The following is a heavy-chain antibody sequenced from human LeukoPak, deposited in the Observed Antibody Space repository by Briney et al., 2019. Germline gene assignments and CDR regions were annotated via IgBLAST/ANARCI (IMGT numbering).Heavy chain of an antibody. CDR1: GFTFSGYW. CDR2: ISTDGSST. J-gene: IGHJ4*02. V-gene: IGHV3-74*01. Sequence: PGRSLRLSCAASGFTFSGYWMHWVRHAPAKGLVWVSRISTDGSSTNYADSVKGRFTISRDNAKNTLYLQMNSLRADDTAVYYCAGGRSGNYGLFDYWGQGTLVTVSS. CDR3: AGGRSGNYGLFDY. D-gene: IGHD1-26*01.